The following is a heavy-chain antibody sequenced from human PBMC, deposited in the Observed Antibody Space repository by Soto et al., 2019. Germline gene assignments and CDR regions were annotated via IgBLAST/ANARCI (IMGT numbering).Heavy chain of an antibody. Sequence: SETLSLTCTVSGGSISNSTYYWGWIRQPPGKGLEWIATIYYSGSTYYSPSLRSRVTISVDTSKNQFSLKLNSVTAADTAVYYCARDSRRDRQFDYWGQGTLVTVSS. CDR1: GGSISNSTYY. J-gene: IGHJ4*02. CDR2: IYYSGST. V-gene: IGHV4-39*02. CDR3: ARDSRRDRQFDY.